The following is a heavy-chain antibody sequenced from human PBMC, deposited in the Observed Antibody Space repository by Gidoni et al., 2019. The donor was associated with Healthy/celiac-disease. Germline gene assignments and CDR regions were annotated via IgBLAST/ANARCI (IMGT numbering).Heavy chain of an antibody. CDR1: GFTFSSYW. J-gene: IGHJ4*02. V-gene: IGHV3-74*01. D-gene: IGHD3-10*01. CDR2: INSDGSST. CDR3: ARDGGTNYYGSGRFW. Sequence: EVQLVESGGGLVQPGGSLRLSCAASGFTFSSYWMHWVRQAPGKGLVWVSRINSDGSSTSYADSVKGRFTISRDNAKNTLYLQMNSLRAEDTAVYYCARDGGTNYYGSGRFWWGQGTLVTVSS.